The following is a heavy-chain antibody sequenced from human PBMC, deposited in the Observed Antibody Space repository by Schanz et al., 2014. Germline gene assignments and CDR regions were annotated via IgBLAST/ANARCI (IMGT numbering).Heavy chain of an antibody. Sequence: QVQLVESGGGVVQPGRSLRLSCAASGFTFSNFAIHWVRQAPGKGLEWVAVISYDGSHKDYADSVKGRFTISRDNSKNTLYLQMNSQRAEDTAVYYCARDRQQLVGRIGYYYGMDVWGQGTTVTVSS. V-gene: IGHV3-30*04. CDR3: ARDRQQLVGRIGYYYGMDV. CDR2: ISYDGSHK. J-gene: IGHJ6*02. D-gene: IGHD6-13*01. CDR1: GFTFSNFA.